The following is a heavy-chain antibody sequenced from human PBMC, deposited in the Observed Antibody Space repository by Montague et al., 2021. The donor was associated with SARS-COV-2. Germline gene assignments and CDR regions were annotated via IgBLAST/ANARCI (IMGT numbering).Heavy chain of an antibody. CDR1: GGSISSSSYY. CDR3: ARQPLLHYFGWLSGFGGLDV. Sequence: SETLSLTCTVSGGSISSSSYYWGWLRQPPGKGLEWIGSIYYSGSTYYNPSLKSRVTISGDTSKNQFSLKLSSVTAADTAVYYCARQPLLHYFGWLSGFGGLDVWGQGTPVTVSS. V-gene: IGHV4-39*01. J-gene: IGHJ6*02. CDR2: IYYSGST. D-gene: IGHD3-9*01.